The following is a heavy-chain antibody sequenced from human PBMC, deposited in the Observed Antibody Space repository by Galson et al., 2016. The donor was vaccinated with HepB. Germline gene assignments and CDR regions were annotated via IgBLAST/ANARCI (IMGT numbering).Heavy chain of an antibody. CDR1: GGSISSSRYS. CDR3: ARYCSSTSCSRYGDILTGYDGPC. V-gene: IGHV4-39*01. J-gene: IGHJ4*02. Sequence: SETLSLTCTVSGGSISSSRYSWGWIRQPPGKGLEWIGCLYYSGSTYYNSSLKSRVTISVDTSKNQFSLNLSAVTAADTAVYYCARYCSSTSCSRYGDILTGYDGPCWGQGTLVTVSS. CDR2: LYYSGST. D-gene: IGHD2-2*01.